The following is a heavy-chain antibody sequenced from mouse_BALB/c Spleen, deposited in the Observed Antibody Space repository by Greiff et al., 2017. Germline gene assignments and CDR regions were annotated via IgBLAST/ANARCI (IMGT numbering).Heavy chain of an antibody. V-gene: IGHV5-4*02. CDR2: ISDGGSYT. Sequence: EVKLVESGGGLVKPGGSLKLSCAASGFTFSDYYMYWVRQTPEKRLEWVATISDGGSYTYYPDSVKGRFTISRDNAKNNLYLQMSSLKSEDTAMYYCASGYYDYDGFAYWGQGTLVTVSA. D-gene: IGHD2-4*01. CDR3: ASGYYDYDGFAY. CDR1: GFTFSDYY. J-gene: IGHJ3*01.